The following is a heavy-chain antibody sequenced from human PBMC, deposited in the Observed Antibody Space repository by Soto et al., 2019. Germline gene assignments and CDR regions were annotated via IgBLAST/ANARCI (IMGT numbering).Heavy chain of an antibody. V-gene: IGHV4-61*01. Sequence: SETLSLTCSVSDGSVNSGNYYWSWIRQPPGKGLEWIGHIYYIGTTDYNPSLKSRVTISVDTSKDQFSLKVTSVTAADTAVYFCAREEKQLSRYGGDFDYWGQGILVTVSS. CDR2: IYYIGTT. D-gene: IGHD3-16*01. CDR1: DGSVNSGNYY. CDR3: AREEKQLSRYGGDFDY. J-gene: IGHJ4*02.